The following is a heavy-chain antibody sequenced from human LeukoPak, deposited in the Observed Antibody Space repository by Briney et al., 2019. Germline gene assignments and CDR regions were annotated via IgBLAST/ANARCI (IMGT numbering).Heavy chain of an antibody. Sequence: SETLSLTCTVSGGSITGYYWSWIRQSPGKGLESIGFISDSGVSNTSPSLKSRVTISLDTSKKQFSLKLRSVTAADTALYYCARQIRLDYYDSSGYYFDSWGQGTLVTVSS. D-gene: IGHD3-22*01. CDR1: GGSITGYY. CDR3: ARQIRLDYYDSSGYYFDS. V-gene: IGHV4-59*08. CDR2: ISDSGVS. J-gene: IGHJ4*02.